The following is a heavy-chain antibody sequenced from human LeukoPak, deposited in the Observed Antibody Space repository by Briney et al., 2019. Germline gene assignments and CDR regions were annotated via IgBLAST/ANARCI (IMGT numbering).Heavy chain of an antibody. D-gene: IGHD2-21*02. J-gene: IGHJ4*02. CDR3: AREHKVYDGDGYYYGY. Sequence: PSETLSLTCTVSGGSISNYYWSWIRQPAGKGLEWIGRIYAGGNTDHNPSLKSRVTMSVDSSKNQFSLRLSSVTAADTAVYYCAREHKVYDGDGYYYGYWGQGTLVTVSS. CDR1: GGSISNYY. V-gene: IGHV4-4*07. CDR2: IYAGGNT.